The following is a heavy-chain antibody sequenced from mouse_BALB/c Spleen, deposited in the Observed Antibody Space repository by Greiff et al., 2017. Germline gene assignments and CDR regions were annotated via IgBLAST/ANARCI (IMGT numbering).Heavy chain of an antibody. CDR1: GYAFTNYL. D-gene: IGHD1-1*01. Sequence: VQLQQSGAELVRPGTSVKVSCKASGYAFTNYLIEWVKQRPGQGLEWIGVINPGSGGTNYNEKFKGKATLTADKSSSTAYMQLSSLTSDDSAVYFCARSRGSRGFAYWGQGTLVTVSA. V-gene: IGHV1-54*01. J-gene: IGHJ3*01. CDR2: INPGSGGT. CDR3: ARSRGSRGFAY.